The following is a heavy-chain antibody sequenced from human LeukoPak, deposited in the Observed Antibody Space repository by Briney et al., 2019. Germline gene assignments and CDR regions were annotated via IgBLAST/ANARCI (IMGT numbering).Heavy chain of an antibody. CDR2: ISSSSSTI. D-gene: IGHD6-13*01. V-gene: IGHV3-48*02. J-gene: IGHJ5*02. CDR3: ARYPSVAATGWGRWFDH. Sequence: GGSLRLSCAASGFTFSSFNMNWVRRTPGKGLEWISYISSSSSTIYYADSVKGRFTISRDNAKSSLYLQMNSLRDEDTAVYYCARYPSVAATGWGRWFDHWGQGTLVTVSS. CDR1: GFTFSSFN.